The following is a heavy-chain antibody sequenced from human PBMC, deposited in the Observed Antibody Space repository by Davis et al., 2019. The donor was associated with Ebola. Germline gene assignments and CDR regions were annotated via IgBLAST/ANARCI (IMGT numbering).Heavy chain of an antibody. CDR2: INHSGST. Sequence: GSLRLSCAVYGGSFSGYYWSWIRQPPGKGLEWIGEINHSGSTNYNPSLKSRVTISVDTSKNQFSLKLSSVTAADTAVYYCARLGSYYYYYGMDVWGQGTTVTVSS. J-gene: IGHJ6*02. D-gene: IGHD7-27*01. V-gene: IGHV4-34*01. CDR1: GGSFSGYY. CDR3: ARLGSYYYYYGMDV.